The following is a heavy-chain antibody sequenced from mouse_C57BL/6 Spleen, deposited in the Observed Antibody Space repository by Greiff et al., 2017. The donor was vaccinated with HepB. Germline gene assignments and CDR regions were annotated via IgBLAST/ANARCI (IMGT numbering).Heavy chain of an antibody. Sequence: QVQLQQPGAELVKPGASVKLSCKASGYTFTSYWMHWVKQRPGQGLEWIGMIHPNSGSNNYNEKFKSKATLTVDKSSSTAYMQLSSLTSEDSAVYYCARSYYGSSPWYFDVWGTGTTVTVSS. CDR1: GYTFTSYW. J-gene: IGHJ1*03. CDR2: IHPNSGSN. V-gene: IGHV1-64*01. D-gene: IGHD1-1*01. CDR3: ARSYYGSSPWYFDV.